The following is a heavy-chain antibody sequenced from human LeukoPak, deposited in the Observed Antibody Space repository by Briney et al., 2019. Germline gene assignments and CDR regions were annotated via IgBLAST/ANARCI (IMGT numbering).Heavy chain of an antibody. D-gene: IGHD6-19*01. CDR1: GFTFSSYS. Sequence: GGSLRLSCAASGFTFSSYSMNWVRQAPGKGLEWVSSISSSSSYIYYADSVKGRFTISRDNAKNSLYLQMNSLRAEDTAVYYCARDSGWYERDFDYWGQGTLVTVSS. CDR2: ISSSSSYI. V-gene: IGHV3-21*01. CDR3: ARDSGWYERDFDY. J-gene: IGHJ4*02.